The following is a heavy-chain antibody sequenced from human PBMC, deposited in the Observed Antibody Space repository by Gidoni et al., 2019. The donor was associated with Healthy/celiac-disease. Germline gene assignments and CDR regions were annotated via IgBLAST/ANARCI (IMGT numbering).Heavy chain of an antibody. J-gene: IGHJ4*02. CDR1: GYTFTGYY. V-gene: IGHV1-2*04. Sequence: QVHLVQSWAAVTKPEASVKVSSKASGYTFTGYYMHWVRQAPGQGLEWMGWINPNSGGTNYAQKFQGWVTMTRDTSISTAYMELSRLRSDDTAVYYCARGGYCSGGSCYLFDYWGQGTLVTVSS. CDR2: INPNSGGT. D-gene: IGHD2-15*01. CDR3: ARGGYCSGGSCYLFDY.